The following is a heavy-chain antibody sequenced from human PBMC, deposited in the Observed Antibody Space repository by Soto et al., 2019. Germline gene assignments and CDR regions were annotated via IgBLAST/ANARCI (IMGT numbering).Heavy chain of an antibody. J-gene: IGHJ4*02. D-gene: IGHD6-6*01. CDR3: AKDRDSSSPGYFDY. CDR2: ISWNSGSI. Sequence: HPGGSRRRSWAASGFTFDYYAMHGGRQAPGKGLEWVSGISWNSGSIGYADSVNGRFTISRDNAKNSLYLQMNSLRAEDTALYYCAKDRDSSSPGYFDYWGQGTLVTVSS. CDR1: GFTFDYYA. V-gene: IGHV3-9*01.